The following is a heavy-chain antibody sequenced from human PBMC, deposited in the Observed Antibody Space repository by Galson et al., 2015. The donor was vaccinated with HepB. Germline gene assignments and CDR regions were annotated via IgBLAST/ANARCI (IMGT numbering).Heavy chain of an antibody. D-gene: IGHD3-16*01. J-gene: IGHJ4*02. CDR1: GFTFSSYA. CDR3: ARWGGLRKETY. Sequence: SLRLSCAASGFTFSSYAMSWVRQAPGKGLEWVSAISGSGGSTYYADSVKGRFTISRDNSKNTLYLQMNSLRAEDTAVYYCARWGGLRKETYWGQGTLVTVSS. V-gene: IGHV3-23*01. CDR2: ISGSGGST.